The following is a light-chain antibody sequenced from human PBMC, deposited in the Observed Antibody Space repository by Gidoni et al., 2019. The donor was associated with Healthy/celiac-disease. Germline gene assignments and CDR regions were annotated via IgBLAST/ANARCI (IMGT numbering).Light chain of an antibody. V-gene: IGKV3-15*01. Sequence: EIVMTQSPATLYVSPGNRATLSCRASQSVSSNLAWYQQKPGQAPRRLIYGASTRATGIPARFSGSGSGTEFTLTISSLQSEDFAVYYCQQYNNWPDTFGGGTKVEIK. J-gene: IGKJ4*02. CDR2: GAS. CDR1: QSVSSN. CDR3: QQYNNWPDT.